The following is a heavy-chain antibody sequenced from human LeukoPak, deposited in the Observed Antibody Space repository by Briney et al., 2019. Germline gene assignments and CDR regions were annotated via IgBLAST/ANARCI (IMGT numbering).Heavy chain of an antibody. D-gene: IGHD5-24*01. Sequence: GGSLRLSCAASGFTFDDYGMSWVRQAPGKGLEWVSGTNWNGGSTGYADSVKGRFTISRDNAKNSLYLQMNSLRAEDTALYYCARIRARWLQSYTDYWGQGTLVTVSS. V-gene: IGHV3-20*04. CDR1: GFTFDDYG. CDR3: ARIRARWLQSYTDY. CDR2: TNWNGGST. J-gene: IGHJ4*02.